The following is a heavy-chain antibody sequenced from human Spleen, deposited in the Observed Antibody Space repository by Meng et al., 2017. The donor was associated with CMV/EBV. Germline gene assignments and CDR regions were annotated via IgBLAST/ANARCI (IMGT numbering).Heavy chain of an antibody. V-gene: IGHV4-4*07. CDR3: ATTLYTVREYDGSGWFDP. CDR2: IYTSGST. Sequence: GQLEGGGPGLVKPPEPLSLTCTVSGGSISSYYWSWIRQPAGKGLEWIGRIYTSGSTNYNPSLKSRVTMSVDTSKNQFSLKLSSVTAADTAVYYCATTLYTVREYDGSGWFDPWGQGTLVTVSS. D-gene: IGHD1-26*01. CDR1: GGSISSYY. J-gene: IGHJ5*02.